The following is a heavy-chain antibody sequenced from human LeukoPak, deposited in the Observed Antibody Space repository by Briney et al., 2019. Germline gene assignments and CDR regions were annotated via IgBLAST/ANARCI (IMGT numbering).Heavy chain of an antibody. D-gene: IGHD3-3*01. CDR2: MNPNSGNT. V-gene: IGHV1-8*01. CDR3: AFWSGYSDAFDI. J-gene: IGHJ3*02. CDR1: GYTFTSYD. Sequence: ASVKVSCEASGYTFTSYDINWVRQATGQGLEWMGWMNPNSGNTGYAQKFQGRVTMTRNTSISTAYMELSSLRSEDTAVYYCAFWSGYSDAFDIWGQGTMVTVSS.